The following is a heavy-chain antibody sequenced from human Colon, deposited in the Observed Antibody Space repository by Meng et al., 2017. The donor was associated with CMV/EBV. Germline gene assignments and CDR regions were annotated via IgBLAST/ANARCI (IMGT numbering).Heavy chain of an antibody. J-gene: IGHJ4*02. CDR3: ARDSNLSGLAY. V-gene: IGHV4-4*07. Sequence: QVQLRWSGPGLLKPSETLSLTCTVSGASITSYYWSWIRQPAGKGLEWIGRVYISGNTNYNPSLKSRVTMSIDTSKNQLSLNIRSVTAADTAVYYCARDSNLSGLAYWGQGTLVTVSS. CDR1: GASITSYY. CDR2: VYISGNT. D-gene: IGHD3-10*01.